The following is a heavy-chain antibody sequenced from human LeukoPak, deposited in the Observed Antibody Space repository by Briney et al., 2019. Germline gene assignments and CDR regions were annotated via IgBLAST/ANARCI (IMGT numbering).Heavy chain of an antibody. Sequence: ASVKVSRKASGYTFTDYFIHWVRQAPGQGLEWMGWLNPYSGATNFALSFRGRVTMTRDTSVNTAYMEVNSLTSDDTSVYYCARGWGADYYGSGSYYIWDFDYWGQGTLVTVSS. D-gene: IGHD3-10*01. CDR1: GYTFTDYF. CDR2: LNPYSGAT. CDR3: ARGWGADYYGSGSYYIWDFDY. J-gene: IGHJ4*02. V-gene: IGHV1-2*02.